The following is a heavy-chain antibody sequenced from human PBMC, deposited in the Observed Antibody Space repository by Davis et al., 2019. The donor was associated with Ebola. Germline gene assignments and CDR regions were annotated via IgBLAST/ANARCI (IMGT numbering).Heavy chain of an antibody. CDR2: IIPMSDTA. V-gene: IGHV1-69*13. Sequence: SVKVSCKASGGTFSSSAISWVRQAPGQGLEWMGGIIPMSDTANYAQKFQGRVTITADESTTTTYMELSSLRSEDTAVYFCAKRGTATYALDYWGQGTLVTVSA. D-gene: IGHD1/OR15-1a*01. CDR1: GGTFSSSA. CDR3: AKRGTATYALDY. J-gene: IGHJ4*02.